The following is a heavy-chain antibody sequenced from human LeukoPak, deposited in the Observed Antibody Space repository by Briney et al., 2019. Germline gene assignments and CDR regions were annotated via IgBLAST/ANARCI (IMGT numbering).Heavy chain of an antibody. D-gene: IGHD4-17*01. J-gene: IGHJ4*02. Sequence: GGSLRLSCAASGFTFSSYAMSWVRQAPGKGLEWVSSISSSSSYIYYADSVKGRFTISRDNAKNSLYLQMNSLRAEDTAVYYCAREATVTTSEFDYWGQGTLVTVSS. CDR1: GFTFSSYA. CDR3: AREATVTTSEFDY. V-gene: IGHV3-21*01. CDR2: ISSSSSYI.